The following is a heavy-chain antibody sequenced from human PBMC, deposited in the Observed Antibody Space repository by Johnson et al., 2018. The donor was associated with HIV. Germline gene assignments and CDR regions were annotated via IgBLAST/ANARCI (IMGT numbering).Heavy chain of an antibody. Sequence: QVQLVESGGGLVQPGGSLRLSCAASGFIFSDYYMNWIRQAPGKGLEWVSYISTSGSTTYYADSVKGRFTISRDKSKNTLDLQMNSLRAEDTAVYYCAKDRGSPGIPAAFDIWGQGTMVTVSS. J-gene: IGHJ3*02. V-gene: IGHV3-11*04. CDR3: AKDRGSPGIPAAFDI. D-gene: IGHD1-26*01. CDR1: GFIFSDYY. CDR2: ISTSGSTT.